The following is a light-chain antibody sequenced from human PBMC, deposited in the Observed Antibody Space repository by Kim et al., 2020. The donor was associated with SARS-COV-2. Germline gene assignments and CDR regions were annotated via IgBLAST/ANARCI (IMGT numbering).Light chain of an antibody. Sequence: STLSASVGDRVTITCRASQSLSSWLAWYQQLPGKAPKLLISDVSSLQSGVPSRFSRSGSGTEFTRTISSLQPDDLATYSCQQYRTFGKGTKVDSK. CDR3: QQYRT. V-gene: IGKV1-5*01. J-gene: IGKJ1*01. CDR2: DVS. CDR1: QSLSSW.